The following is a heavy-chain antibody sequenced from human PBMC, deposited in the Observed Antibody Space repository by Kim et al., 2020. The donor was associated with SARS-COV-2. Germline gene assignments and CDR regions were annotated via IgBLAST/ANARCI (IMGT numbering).Heavy chain of an antibody. J-gene: IGHJ3*02. V-gene: IGHV4-4*06. CDR2: YYTGAN. Sequence: YYTGANNYTPSLNSRVTLSADTAKNQFSLKLTSVTAADSAVYYCARLKGDIWGQGTLVNVSS. CDR3: ARLKGDI.